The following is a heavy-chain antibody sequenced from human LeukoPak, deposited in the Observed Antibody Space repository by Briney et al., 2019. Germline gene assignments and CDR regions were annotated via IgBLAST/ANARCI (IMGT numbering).Heavy chain of an antibody. CDR3: ARDQDVQYSSGEDYYGMGV. V-gene: IGHV1-18*01. CDR1: GYSCTSSG. Sequence: ASENLSCNASGYSCTSSGINWVRQGPGPGRECMGWISAYNDSTNYPQKLQGRVTMTTDTATRTAYMELRSLRSDDTAVYYCARDQDVQYSSGEDYYGMGVWGQGTTVTVSS. D-gene: IGHD6-19*01. CDR2: ISAYNDST. J-gene: IGHJ6*02.